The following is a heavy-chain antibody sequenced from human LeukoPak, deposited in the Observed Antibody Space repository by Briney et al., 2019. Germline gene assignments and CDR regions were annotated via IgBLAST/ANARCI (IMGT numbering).Heavy chain of an antibody. Sequence: TSETLSLTCAVYGGSFSGYYWSWIRQPPGKGLEWIGEINHSGSTNYNPSLKSRVTISVDTSKNQFSLKLSSVTAADTAVYYCARVPYYDILTGYLQSFDYWGQGTLVTVSS. D-gene: IGHD3-9*01. CDR3: ARVPYYDILTGYLQSFDY. CDR2: INHSGST. CDR1: GGSFSGYY. J-gene: IGHJ4*02. V-gene: IGHV4-34*01.